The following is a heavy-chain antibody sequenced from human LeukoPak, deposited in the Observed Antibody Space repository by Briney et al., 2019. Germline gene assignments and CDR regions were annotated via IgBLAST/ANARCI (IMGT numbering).Heavy chain of an antibody. J-gene: IGHJ4*02. Sequence: GGSLRLSCAASGFTFSSYSMNWVRQAPGKGLEWVSSISSSSSYIYYADSVKGRFTISRDNAKNPLYLQMNSLRAEDTAVYYCARDRNSGYDSSFDYWGQGTLVTVSS. CDR1: GFTFSSYS. CDR2: ISSSSSYI. D-gene: IGHD5-12*01. V-gene: IGHV3-21*01. CDR3: ARDRNSGYDSSFDY.